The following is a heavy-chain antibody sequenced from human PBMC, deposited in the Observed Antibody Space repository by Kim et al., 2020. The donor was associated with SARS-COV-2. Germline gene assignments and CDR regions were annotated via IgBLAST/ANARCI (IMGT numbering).Heavy chain of an antibody. V-gene: IGHV3-23*01. CDR2: ISGSGGST. Sequence: GGSLRLSCAASGFTFSSYAMSWVRQAPGKGLEWVSAISGSGGSTYYADSVKGRFTISRDNSKNTLYLQMNSLRAEDTAVYYCAKDEPYDYIWGSYRYDAFDIWGQGTMVTVSS. CDR3: AKDEPYDYIWGSYRYDAFDI. J-gene: IGHJ3*02. CDR1: GFTFSSYA. D-gene: IGHD3-16*02.